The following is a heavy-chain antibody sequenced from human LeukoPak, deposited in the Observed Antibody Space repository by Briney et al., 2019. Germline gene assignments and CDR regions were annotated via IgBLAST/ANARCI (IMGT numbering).Heavy chain of an antibody. CDR1: GFAFNTQA. J-gene: IGHJ4*02. Sequence: GRFLRLSCLASGFAFNTQAMHWVRQAPGKGLEWLAVMSLDGSSIYYADSVKGRFTISRDNSKNTLYLQMSSLRVEDTAVYYCARDRGKLRYFDLWGQGTLLTVSS. D-gene: IGHD3-9*01. V-gene: IGHV3-30*15. CDR2: MSLDGSSI. CDR3: ARDRGKLRYFDL.